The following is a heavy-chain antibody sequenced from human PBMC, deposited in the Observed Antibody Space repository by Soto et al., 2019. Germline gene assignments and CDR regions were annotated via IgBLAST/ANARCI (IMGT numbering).Heavy chain of an antibody. Sequence: SETLSLTCAVYGGSFSGYYWSWIRQPPGKGLEWIGEINHSGSTNYNPSLKSRVTMSVDTSKNQFSLKLSSVTAADTAVYYCARDKLYYYGSGSPNPKIYYYGMDVWGQGTTVTVSS. CDR3: ARDKLYYYGSGSPNPKIYYYGMDV. D-gene: IGHD3-10*01. CDR2: INHSGST. V-gene: IGHV4-34*01. J-gene: IGHJ6*02. CDR1: GGSFSGYY.